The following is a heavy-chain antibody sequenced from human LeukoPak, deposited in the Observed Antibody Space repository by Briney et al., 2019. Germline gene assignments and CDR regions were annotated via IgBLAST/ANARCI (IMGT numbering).Heavy chain of an antibody. D-gene: IGHD1-26*01. Sequence: GASVKVSCKASGYTFTDYYMHWVRQAPGQGLEWMGWINPNSGGTNYAQKFQGRVTMTRDTSISTAYMELSRLRSDDTAVYYCARDRELLRPGPIDYWGQGTLVTVSS. V-gene: IGHV1-2*02. CDR3: ARDRELLRPGPIDY. CDR1: GYTFTDYY. J-gene: IGHJ4*02. CDR2: INPNSGGT.